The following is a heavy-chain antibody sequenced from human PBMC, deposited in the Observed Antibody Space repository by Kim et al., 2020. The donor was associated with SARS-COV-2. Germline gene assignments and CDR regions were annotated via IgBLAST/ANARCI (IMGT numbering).Heavy chain of an antibody. D-gene: IGHD3-16*02. J-gene: IGHJ5*02. Sequence: SVKVSCKASGGTFSSYAISWVRQAPGQGLEWMGGIIPIFGTANYAQKFQGRVTITADESTSTAYMELSSLRSEDTAVYYCARETPYDYVWGSYPSIVQSYWFDPWGQGTLVTVSS. CDR2: IIPIFGTA. CDR3: ARETPYDYVWGSYPSIVQSYWFDP. V-gene: IGHV1-69*13. CDR1: GGTFSSYA.